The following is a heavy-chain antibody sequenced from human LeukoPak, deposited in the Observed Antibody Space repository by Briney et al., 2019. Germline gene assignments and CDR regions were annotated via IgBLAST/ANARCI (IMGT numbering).Heavy chain of an antibody. J-gene: IGHJ4*02. CDR1: RYSFTINY. D-gene: IGHD4-17*01. CDR3: ATNPLKRPCDGDYYFNY. V-gene: IGHV1-46*03. Sequence: ASVNVSCTASRYSFTINYIHWVRQAPGQGLEWMGMIYPRDGSTSYAQKFQGRVTVPRDTSTSTVHMKLGGLRSEAPAVYYWATNPLKRPCDGDYYFNYGCQGTLVTVSS. CDR2: IYPRDGST.